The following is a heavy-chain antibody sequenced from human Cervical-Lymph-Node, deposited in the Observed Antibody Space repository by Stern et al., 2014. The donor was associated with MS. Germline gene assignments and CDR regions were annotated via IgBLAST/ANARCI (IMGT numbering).Heavy chain of an antibody. Sequence: QVQLVESGAEVERPGASVKVSCKASGYTFTAYFLHWVRQAPGQGLEWMGWISPKAGSATYAQKFQDRVTMTRDTSINTVYMEVSSLRSDDTAVYYCARDRGSYSDYWGQGTLVAVSS. J-gene: IGHJ4*02. CDR3: ARDRGSYSDY. CDR2: ISPKAGSA. CDR1: GYTFTAYF. V-gene: IGHV1-2*02. D-gene: IGHD1-26*01.